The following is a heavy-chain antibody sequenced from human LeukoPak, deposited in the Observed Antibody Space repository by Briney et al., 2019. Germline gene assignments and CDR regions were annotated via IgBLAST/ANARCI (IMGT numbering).Heavy chain of an antibody. J-gene: IGHJ6*03. V-gene: IGHV3-53*01. CDR2: IYSGGST. D-gene: IGHD4-17*01. CDR3: ARDRNYGDRNYYYYYMDV. CDR1: GFTVSSNY. Sequence: GGSLGLSCAASGFTVSSNYMSWVRQAPGKGLEWVSVIYSGGSTYYADSVKGRFTISRDNSKNTLYLQMNSLRAEDTAVYYCARDRNYGDRNYYYYYMDVWGKGTTVTVSS.